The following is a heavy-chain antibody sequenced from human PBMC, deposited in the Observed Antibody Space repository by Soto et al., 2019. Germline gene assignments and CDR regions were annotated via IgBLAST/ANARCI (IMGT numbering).Heavy chain of an antibody. CDR3: AKSSGLVYYFDY. J-gene: IGHJ4*02. D-gene: IGHD3-9*01. CDR1: GFTFRSYS. CDR2: ISSSSYI. V-gene: IGHV3-21*01. Sequence: GGSLRLSCAASGFTFRSYSMNWVRQAPGKGLEWVSSISSSSYIYYADSVKGRFTISRDNSKNTLYLQMNSLRAEDTAVYYCAKSSGLVYYFDYWGQGTLVTVSS.